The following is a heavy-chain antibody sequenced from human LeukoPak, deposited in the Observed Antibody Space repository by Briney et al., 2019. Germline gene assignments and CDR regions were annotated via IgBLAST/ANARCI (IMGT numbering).Heavy chain of an antibody. V-gene: IGHV3-23*01. CDR1: GFIFSNYA. D-gene: IGHD4-23*01. Sequence: PGGSLRLSCAASGFIFSNYAMSWVRQVPGRGLEWVSTISSRGDSTYVADSVKGRFTISRDNSKNSLHLQMNTVRAEDTAVYYCVKGPRPDMTVAHTVENWGQGTLVTVSS. CDR3: VKGPRPDMTVAHTVEN. J-gene: IGHJ4*02. CDR2: ISSRGDST.